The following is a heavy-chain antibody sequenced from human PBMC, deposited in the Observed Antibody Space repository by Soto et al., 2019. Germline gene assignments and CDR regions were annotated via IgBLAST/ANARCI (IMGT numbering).Heavy chain of an antibody. CDR2: IYYSGST. Sequence: SETLSLTCTVSGGSISSGGDYWIWIRQHPGKGLEWIGYIYYSGSTNYNPSLKSRVTISVDTSKNQFSLKLSSVTAADTAVYYCARDYYYDSSGYYPFDYWGQGTLVTVSS. CDR1: GGSISSGGDY. CDR3: ARDYYYDSSGYYPFDY. V-gene: IGHV4-61*08. J-gene: IGHJ4*02. D-gene: IGHD3-22*01.